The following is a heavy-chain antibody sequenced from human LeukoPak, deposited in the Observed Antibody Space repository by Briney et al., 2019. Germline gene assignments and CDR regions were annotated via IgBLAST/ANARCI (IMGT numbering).Heavy chain of an antibody. J-gene: IGHJ3*02. CDR1: GYTFTGYY. CDR2: INPNSGGT. CDR3: ARGLAGRRHKDYAFDI. Sequence: ASVKVSCKASGYTFTGYYMHWVRQAPGQGLEWMGWINPNSGGTNYAQKFQGRVTMTRDTSISTAYMELSRLRSDDTAVYYCARGLAGRRHKDYAFDIWGQGTMVPVSS. V-gene: IGHV1-2*02. D-gene: IGHD2-21*01.